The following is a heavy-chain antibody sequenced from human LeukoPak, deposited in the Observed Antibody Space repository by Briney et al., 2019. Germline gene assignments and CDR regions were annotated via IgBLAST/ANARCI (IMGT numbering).Heavy chain of an antibody. CDR2: ISAYNGNT. Sequence: ASVKVSCKASGYTFTSYGISWVRQAPGQGLEWMGWISAYNGNTNYAQKLQGRVTMTTDTSTSTAYMELRSLRSDDTAVYYCARDGGSYDFWSGYYPPHYYYYYMDVWGKGTTVTVSS. CDR3: ARDGGSYDFWSGYYPPHYYYYYMDV. CDR1: GYTFTSYG. V-gene: IGHV1-18*01. D-gene: IGHD3-3*01. J-gene: IGHJ6*03.